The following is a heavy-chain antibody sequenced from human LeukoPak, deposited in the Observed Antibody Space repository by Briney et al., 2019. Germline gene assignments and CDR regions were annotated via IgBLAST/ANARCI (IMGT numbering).Heavy chain of an antibody. CDR3: TTEVLVVVINDY. CDR1: GFTVSSNY. V-gene: IGHV3-15*01. Sequence: KPGGSLRLSCAASGFTVSSNYMSWVRQAPGKGLEWVGRIKSKTDGGTTDYAAPVKGRFTISRDDSKNTLYLQMNSLKTEDTAVYYCTTEVLVVVINDYWGQGTLVTVSS. CDR2: IKSKTDGGTT. D-gene: IGHD3-22*01. J-gene: IGHJ4*02.